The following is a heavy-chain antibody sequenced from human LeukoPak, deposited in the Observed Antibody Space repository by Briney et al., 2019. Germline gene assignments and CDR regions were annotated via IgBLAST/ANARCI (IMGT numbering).Heavy chain of an antibody. CDR2: TYYSRSNWYN. Sequence: SQTLSLTCAISGDSVSTNSGGWNWIRQPPSRGLEWLGRTYYSRSNWYNDYAVSVKSRITINPDTSKNQFSLKLSSVTAADTAVYYCARPRHSSGWYFDYWGQGTLVTVSS. CDR1: GDSVSTNSGG. V-gene: IGHV6-1*01. D-gene: IGHD6-19*01. CDR3: ARPRHSSGWYFDY. J-gene: IGHJ4*02.